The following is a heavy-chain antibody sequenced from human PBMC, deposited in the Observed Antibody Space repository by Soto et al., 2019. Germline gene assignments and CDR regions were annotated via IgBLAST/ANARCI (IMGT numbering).Heavy chain of an antibody. CDR2: ISYDGRYI. CDR3: ARDVTDYVFDA. D-gene: IGHD3-9*01. Sequence: QMQLVESGGGVVQPGNSLRLSCAASGFIFSNYAMHWVRQAPGKGLEWVALISYDGRYIYYADSVKGRFAISRDNSKTPVELLMNSLSREDTAVYYCARDVTDYVFDAWGQGTTVNVSS. V-gene: IGHV3-30*03. J-gene: IGHJ6*02. CDR1: GFIFSNYA.